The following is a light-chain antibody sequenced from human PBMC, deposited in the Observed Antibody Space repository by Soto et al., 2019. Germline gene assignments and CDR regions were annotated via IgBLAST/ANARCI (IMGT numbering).Light chain of an antibody. V-gene: IGLV1-40*01. CDR1: SSNIGAGYD. J-gene: IGLJ2*01. CDR2: ANN. CDR3: QSYDSSPPVV. Sequence: QPVLTQPPSVSGAPGQRVTISCTGGSSNIGAGYDVHWYQQLPGTAPRLLIYANNNRPSGVPDRFSGSKSGTSASLAITGLQAEDEADYYCQSYDSSPPVVFGGGTKVTVL.